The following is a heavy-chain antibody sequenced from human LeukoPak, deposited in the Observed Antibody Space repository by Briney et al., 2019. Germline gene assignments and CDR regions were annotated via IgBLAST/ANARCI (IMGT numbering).Heavy chain of an antibody. CDR1: GGSISSYY. J-gene: IGHJ5*02. CDR3: ARGEGQQLVRWFDP. V-gene: IGHV4-59*08. CDR2: IYYSGSI. D-gene: IGHD6-13*01. Sequence: SETLSLTCTVSGGSISSYYWSWIRQPPGKGLEWIGYIYYSGSINYNPSLKSRVTISVDTSKNQFSLKLSSVTAADTAVYYCARGEGQQLVRWFDPWGQGTLVTVSS.